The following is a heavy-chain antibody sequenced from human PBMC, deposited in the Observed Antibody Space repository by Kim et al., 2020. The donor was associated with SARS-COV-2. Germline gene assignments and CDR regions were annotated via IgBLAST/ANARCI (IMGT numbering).Heavy chain of an antibody. CDR2: IYYSGST. CDR1: GGSVSSGSYY. D-gene: IGHD5-12*01. J-gene: IGHJ6*01. V-gene: IGHV4-61*01. Sequence: SETLSLTCTVSGGSVSSGSYYWSWIRQPPGKGLEWIGYIYYSGSTNYNPSLKSRVTISVDTSKNQFSLKLSSVTAADTAVYYCARDREVATIHDYYYYG. CDR3: ARDREVATIHDYYYYG.